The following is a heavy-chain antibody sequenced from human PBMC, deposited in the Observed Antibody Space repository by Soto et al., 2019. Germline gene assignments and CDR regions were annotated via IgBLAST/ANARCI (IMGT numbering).Heavy chain of an antibody. J-gene: IGHJ4*02. V-gene: IGHV3-7*01. CDR1: GFTFTTYW. D-gene: IGHD4-4*01. CDR3: AREGINNYNEYYFDS. Sequence: GGSLRLSCAASGFTFTTYWMNWVRQAPGKGLEWVASIKQDGSEEFFVDSVKGRFTISRDNAKNSLYLQMNSLRAEDTAVYFCAREGINNYNEYYFDSWGQGTVVTVSS. CDR2: IKQDGSEE.